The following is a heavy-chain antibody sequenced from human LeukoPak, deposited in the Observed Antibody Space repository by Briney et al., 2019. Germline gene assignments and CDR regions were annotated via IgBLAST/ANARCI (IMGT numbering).Heavy chain of an antibody. V-gene: IGHV1-46*01. CDR3: ARDLVRIGGVIVDRYYFDY. CDR1: GYTFTSYY. D-gene: IGHD3-16*02. Sequence: ASVKVSCKASGYTFTSYYMHWVRQAPGQGLEWMGIINPSGGSTSYAQKFQGRVTMTRDMSTSTVYMELSSLRSEDTAVYYCARDLVRIGGVIVDRYYFDYWGQGTLVTVSS. CDR2: INPSGGST. J-gene: IGHJ4*02.